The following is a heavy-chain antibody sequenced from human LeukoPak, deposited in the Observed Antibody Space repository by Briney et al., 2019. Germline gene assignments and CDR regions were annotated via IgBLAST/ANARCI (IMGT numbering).Heavy chain of an antibody. Sequence: ASVKVSCKGSGYNFSVYYMHWVRQAPGQGLEWMGWMDPNGGDTIYAPKFQGRVSMTRDTSITTAYMELSSLTFDDSAIYYCATKGGLTPNTLAMWGHGTMVTVSS. CDR3: ATKGGLTPNTLAM. V-gene: IGHV1-2*02. CDR1: GYNFSVYY. CDR2: MDPNGGDT. J-gene: IGHJ3*01. D-gene: IGHD2-15*01.